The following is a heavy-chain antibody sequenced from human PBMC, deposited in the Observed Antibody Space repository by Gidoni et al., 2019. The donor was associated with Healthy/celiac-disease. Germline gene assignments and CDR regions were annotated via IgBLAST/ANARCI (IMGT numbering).Heavy chain of an antibody. CDR2: IYTSGST. CDR3: ARVVPGYSRGAADY. Sequence: QVQLQESGPGLVKPSQTLSLTCTVSGGSISRGSYYWSWIRQPAGKGLEWIGRIYTSGSTNYNPSLKSRVTISVDTSKNQFSLKLSSVTAADTAVYYCARVVPGYSRGAADYWGQGTLVTVSS. CDR1: GGSISRGSYY. V-gene: IGHV4-61*02. J-gene: IGHJ4*02. D-gene: IGHD6-13*01.